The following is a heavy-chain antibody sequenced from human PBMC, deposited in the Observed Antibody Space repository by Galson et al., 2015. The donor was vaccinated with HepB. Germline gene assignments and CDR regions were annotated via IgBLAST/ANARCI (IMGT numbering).Heavy chain of an antibody. CDR3: ATETPNTYYFDY. CDR1: GYTLTNYH. Sequence: SVKVSCKASGYTLTNYHFHWVRQAPGQGPEWMGKIFAGGGSTRYAERFQGRVTLTRDSSTSTIYMEVSSLRSDDTAAYYCATETPNTYYFDYWGQGTLVTVSS. D-gene: IGHD2-15*01. J-gene: IGHJ4*02. V-gene: IGHV1-46*01. CDR2: IFAGGGST.